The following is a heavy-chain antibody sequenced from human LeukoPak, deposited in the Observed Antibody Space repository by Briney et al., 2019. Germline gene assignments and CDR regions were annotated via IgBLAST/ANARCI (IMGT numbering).Heavy chain of an antibody. CDR3: ARAQAKYYDSSGYQFDY. Sequence: GASVKVSCKASGYTFTSYYMHWVRQAPGQGLEWMGIINPSGGSTSYAQKFQGRVTMTRDMSTSTVYMELSSLRSDDTAVYYCARAQAKYYDSSGYQFDYWGQGTLVTVSS. V-gene: IGHV1-46*01. D-gene: IGHD3-22*01. CDR2: INPSGGST. CDR1: GYTFTSYY. J-gene: IGHJ4*02.